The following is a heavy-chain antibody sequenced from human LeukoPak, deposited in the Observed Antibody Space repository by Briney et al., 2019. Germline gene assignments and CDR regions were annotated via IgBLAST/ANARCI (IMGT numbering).Heavy chain of an antibody. D-gene: IGHD6-13*01. V-gene: IGHV4-59*01. J-gene: IGHJ5*02. CDR1: GGSISSYY. Sequence: SETLSLTCTVSGGSISSYYWSWIRQPPGKGLEWIGYIYYSGSTNYNPSLKSRVTISVDTSKNQFSLKLRSVTAADAAVYYCARGLAAGRFDPWGQGTLVTVSS. CDR2: IYYSGST. CDR3: ARGLAAGRFDP.